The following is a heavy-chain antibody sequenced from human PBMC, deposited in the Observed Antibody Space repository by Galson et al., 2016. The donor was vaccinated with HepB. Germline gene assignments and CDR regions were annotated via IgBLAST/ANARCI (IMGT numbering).Heavy chain of an antibody. V-gene: IGHV4-31*03. CDR2: IYYSGST. CDR3: ARGSVEVRGVEGQDKAFDI. D-gene: IGHD3-10*01. Sequence: TLSLTCTVSGGSINSGSYYWSWIRQHPRTGLEWIGYIYYSGSTYYNPSLKSRLTISVDTSKNQFSLKLTSVTAADTAIYYCARGSVEVRGVEGQDKAFDIWGQGTLVTVSS. J-gene: IGHJ3*02. CDR1: GGSINSGSYY.